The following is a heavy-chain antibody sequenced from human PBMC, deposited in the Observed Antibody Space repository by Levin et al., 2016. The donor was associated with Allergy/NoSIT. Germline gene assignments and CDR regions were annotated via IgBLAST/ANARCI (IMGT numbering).Heavy chain of an antibody. V-gene: IGHV3-23*01. CDR2: ISGSGGST. D-gene: IGHD6-6*01. J-gene: IGHJ5*02. CDR1: GFTFSSYA. Sequence: GESLKISCAASGFTFSSYAMSWVRQAPGKGLEWVSAISGSGGSTYYADSVKGRFTISRDNSKNTLYLQMNSLRAEDTAVYYCAKLPSRRSYNWFDPWGQGTLVTVSS. CDR3: AKLPSRRSYNWFDP.